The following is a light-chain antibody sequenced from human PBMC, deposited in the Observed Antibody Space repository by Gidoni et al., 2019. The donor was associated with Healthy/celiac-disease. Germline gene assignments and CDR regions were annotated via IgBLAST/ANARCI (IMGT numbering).Light chain of an antibody. Sequence: EIVLTQSPATLSLSPVERATLSCRASQSGSRYLAWYQQKPDQAPRLLNYDASNRATGIPARFSGSGSGTYFTLTISSLEPQDFAVYYFQQRSNWPLTFGGGTKVEI. CDR3: QQRSNWPLT. V-gene: IGKV3-11*01. CDR2: DAS. J-gene: IGKJ4*01. CDR1: QSGSRY.